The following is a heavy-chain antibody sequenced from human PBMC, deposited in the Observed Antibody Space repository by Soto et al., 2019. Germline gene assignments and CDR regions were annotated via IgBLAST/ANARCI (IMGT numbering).Heavy chain of an antibody. Sequence: GESLKISCKGSGYMFTNYWIGWVRQMPGKGLEWMGIIHGGDSNTRYSPSFDGQVTISTDKSINTAYLQWSSLKASDTAMSYCARRVTSSTGWYSWGQGTLVTVSS. V-gene: IGHV5-51*01. D-gene: IGHD6-19*01. J-gene: IGHJ4*02. CDR1: GYMFTNYW. CDR3: ARRVTSSTGWYS. CDR2: IHGGDSNT.